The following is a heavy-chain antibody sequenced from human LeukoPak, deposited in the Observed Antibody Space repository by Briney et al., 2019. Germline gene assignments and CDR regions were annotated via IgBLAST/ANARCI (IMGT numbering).Heavy chain of an antibody. CDR2: ISYDGSNK. V-gene: IGHV3-30*04. D-gene: IGHD4-17*01. CDR1: GFTFSSYA. CDR3: AKSWGSYGDRYYFGMDV. Sequence: GRSLRLSCAASGFTFSSYAMHWVRQAPGKGLEWVAVISYDGSNKYYADSVKGRFTISRDNAKSSLYLQMSSLRVEDTALYYCAKSWGSYGDRYYFGMDVWGQGTTVTVSS. J-gene: IGHJ6*02.